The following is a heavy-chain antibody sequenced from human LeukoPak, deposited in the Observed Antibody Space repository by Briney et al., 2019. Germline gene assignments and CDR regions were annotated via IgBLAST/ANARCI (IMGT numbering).Heavy chain of an antibody. J-gene: IGHJ4*02. V-gene: IGHV3-53*01. D-gene: IGHD1-26*01. Sequence: PGGSLRLSCAASGFTVSSNYMSWVRQARGKGLEWVSVIYSGGSTYYADSVKGRFTISRDNSKNTLYLQMNSLRAEDTAVYYCARDRSGSFSPDYFDYWGQGTLVTVSS. CDR1: GFTVSSNY. CDR3: ARDRSGSFSPDYFDY. CDR2: IYSGGST.